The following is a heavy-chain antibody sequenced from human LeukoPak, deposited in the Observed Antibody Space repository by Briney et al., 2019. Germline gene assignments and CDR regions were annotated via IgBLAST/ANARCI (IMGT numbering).Heavy chain of an antibody. D-gene: IGHD4-17*01. V-gene: IGHV4-59*11. CDR2: ISYIGST. Sequence: SETLSLTCAVSADSFSSHYCTWIRLPPGKGLGWIGYISYIGSTNYNPSLKSRVTISIDTSKNQFSLKLTSVTAADTAVYYCARDLVTVTKGFDIWGQGTMVSVSS. CDR3: ARDLVTVTKGFDI. CDR1: ADSFSSHY. J-gene: IGHJ3*02.